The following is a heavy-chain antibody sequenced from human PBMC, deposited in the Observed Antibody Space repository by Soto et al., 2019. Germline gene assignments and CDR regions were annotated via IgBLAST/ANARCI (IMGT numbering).Heavy chain of an antibody. CDR3: ARDSSGYYWFDP. Sequence: KPSETLSLTCAVSGFSISSGYFWGWIRQPPGKGPEWLGSIYHSGTTYYNPSVKGRVTISVDTSKNQFSLKMSSVTAADTAVYYCARDSSGYYWFDPWGQGTLVTVSS. CDR2: IYHSGTT. J-gene: IGHJ5*02. CDR1: GFSISSGYF. V-gene: IGHV4-38-2*02. D-gene: IGHD3-22*01.